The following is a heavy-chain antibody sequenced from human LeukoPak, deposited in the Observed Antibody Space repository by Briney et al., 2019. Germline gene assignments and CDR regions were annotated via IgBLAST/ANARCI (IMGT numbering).Heavy chain of an antibody. CDR2: IYYSGST. Sequence: TSETLSLTCTVSGGSISSYYWSWIRQPPGKGLEWIGYIYYSGSTNYNPSLKSRVTISVDTSKNQFSLKLSSVTAADTAVYYCARGDLYYDFWSGYYGEGGYYFDYWGQGTLVTVSS. D-gene: IGHD3-3*01. CDR1: GGSISSYY. J-gene: IGHJ4*02. V-gene: IGHV4-59*01. CDR3: ARGDLYYDFWSGYYGEGGYYFDY.